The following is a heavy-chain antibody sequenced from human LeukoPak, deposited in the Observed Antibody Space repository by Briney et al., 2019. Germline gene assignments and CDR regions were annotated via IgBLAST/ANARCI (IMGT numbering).Heavy chain of an antibody. CDR2: INPNSGGT. Sequence: ASVKVSCKASGYTFTGCYMHWVRQAPGQGLEWMGWINPNSGGTNYAQKFQGRVTMTRDTSISTAFMELSSLRSEDTAVYYCARGYGGYSGDFDYWGQGTLVTASS. D-gene: IGHD4-23*01. CDR1: GYTFTGCY. CDR3: ARGYGGYSGDFDY. J-gene: IGHJ4*02. V-gene: IGHV1-2*02.